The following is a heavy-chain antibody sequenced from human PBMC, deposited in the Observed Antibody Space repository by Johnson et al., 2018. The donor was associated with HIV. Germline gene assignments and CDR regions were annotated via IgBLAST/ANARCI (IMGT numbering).Heavy chain of an antibody. D-gene: IGHD2-15*01. CDR3: ARDLVGVVAASKGNAFDF. V-gene: IGHV3-30*03. J-gene: IGHJ3*01. CDR1: GFTFSSFD. Sequence: QVQLVESGGGVVQPGGSLRLSCAASGFTFSSFDIHLVRQAPGKGLEWVANIAHDGSNKFYADSVRGRFTISRDNSKNTLYLQMNSLRAEDTAVYYCARDLVGVVAASKGNAFDFWGQGTMVTVSS. CDR2: IAHDGSNK.